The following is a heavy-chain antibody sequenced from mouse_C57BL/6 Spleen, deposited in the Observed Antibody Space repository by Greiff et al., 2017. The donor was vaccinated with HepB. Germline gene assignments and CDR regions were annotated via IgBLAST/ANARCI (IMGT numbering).Heavy chain of an antibody. V-gene: IGHV1-47*01. D-gene: IGHD2-4*01. Sequence: VHLVESGAELVKPGASVKMSCKASGYTFTTYPLEWMKQNHGKSLEWIGNFHPYNDDTKYNEKFKGKATLTVEKSSSTVYLELSRLTSDDSAVYYCARGGDYDYYAMDYWGQGTSVTVSS. CDR1: GYTFTTYP. CDR3: ARGGDYDYYAMDY. CDR2: FHPYNDDT. J-gene: IGHJ4*01.